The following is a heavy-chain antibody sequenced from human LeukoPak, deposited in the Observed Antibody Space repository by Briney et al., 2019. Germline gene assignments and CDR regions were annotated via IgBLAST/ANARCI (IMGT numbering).Heavy chain of an antibody. CDR3: ARDIVVVTARPGRYDY. CDR1: VYTFTSYG. D-gene: IGHD2-21*02. CDR2: ISAYNGNT. J-gene: IGHJ4*02. Sequence: ASVKVSCTASVYTFTSYGISWVRQAPGQGLEGMGWISAYNGNTNYAQKLQGRVTMTTDTSTSTAYMELRSLRSDDTAVYYCARDIVVVTARPGRYDYWGQGTLVTVSS. V-gene: IGHV1-18*01.